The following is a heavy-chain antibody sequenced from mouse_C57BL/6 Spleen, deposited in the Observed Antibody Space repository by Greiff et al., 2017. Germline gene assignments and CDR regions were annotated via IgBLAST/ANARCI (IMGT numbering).Heavy chain of an antibody. CDR1: GFSLTSYG. Sequence: VQLQQSGPGLVQPSPSLSISCTASGFSLTSYGVHWVRQSPGKGLEWLGVICRGGSTDYNAAVMSSLGITKDNAKSQVFFKMNSLQAADTAVCYCASNGNWGAMEGWGQGPSVTV. CDR3: ASNGNWGAMEG. V-gene: IGHV2-5*01. CDR2: ICRGGST. J-gene: IGHJ4*01. D-gene: IGHD4-1*01.